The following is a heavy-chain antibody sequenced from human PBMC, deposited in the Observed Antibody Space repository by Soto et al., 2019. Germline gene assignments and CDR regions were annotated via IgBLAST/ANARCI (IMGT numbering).Heavy chain of an antibody. CDR2: IYPGDSDR. V-gene: IGHV5-51*01. CDR1: GYNFNNYW. CDR3: ARRRDYCSSTSCYGLYAFDG. D-gene: IGHD2-2*01. J-gene: IGHJ3*01. Sequence: PGESLKICCKGSGYNFNNYWINWVRQMPGRGLEWMGTIYPGDSDRRYSPSFQGQVTISSDKSISTAYLQWSSLKASDTAMYYCARRRDYCSSTSCYGLYAFDGWGQGTMVTVSS.